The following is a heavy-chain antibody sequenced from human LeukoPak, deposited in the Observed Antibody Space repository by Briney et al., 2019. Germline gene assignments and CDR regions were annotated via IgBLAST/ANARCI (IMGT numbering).Heavy chain of an antibody. D-gene: IGHD6-19*01. J-gene: IGHJ4*02. V-gene: IGHV3-23*01. CDR2: ISGSGGST. CDR1: GFTFSSYA. Sequence: ETGGSLRLSCAASGFTFSSYAMSWVRQAPGKGLEWVSAISGSGGSTYYADSVKGRFTISRDNSKNTLYLQMNSLRAEDTAVYYCARGLFYSGWYYFDYWGQGTLVTVSS. CDR3: ARGLFYSGWYYFDY.